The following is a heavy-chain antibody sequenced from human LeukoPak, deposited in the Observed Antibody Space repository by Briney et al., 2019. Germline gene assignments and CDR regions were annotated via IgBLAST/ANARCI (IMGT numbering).Heavy chain of an antibody. CDR2: ISYSGST. Sequence: SETLSLTCTVSGGSISSYYWSWIRQPPGKGLEWIGYISYSGSTNYNPSLKSRVTISVDTSKNHFSLKLSSVTAADTAVYYCARYGSAWAFDYWGQGALVTVSS. D-gene: IGHD1-26*01. J-gene: IGHJ4*02. V-gene: IGHV4-59*01. CDR1: GGSISSYY. CDR3: ARYGSAWAFDY.